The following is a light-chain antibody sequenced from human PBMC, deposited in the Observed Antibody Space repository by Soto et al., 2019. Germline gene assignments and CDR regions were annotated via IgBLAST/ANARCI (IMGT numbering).Light chain of an antibody. CDR3: QQYNSYPWT. CDR1: QSVSSY. CDR2: DAS. Sequence: EIVLTQSPATLSLSSGERATLSCRASQSVSSYLAWYQPKPGQAPRLLIYDASNRATGIPARFSGSGSGTEFTLTISSLQPDDFATYYCQQYNSYPWTFGQGTK. V-gene: IGKV3-11*01. J-gene: IGKJ1*01.